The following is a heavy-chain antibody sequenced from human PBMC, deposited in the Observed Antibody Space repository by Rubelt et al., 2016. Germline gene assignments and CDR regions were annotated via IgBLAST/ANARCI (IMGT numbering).Heavy chain of an antibody. V-gene: IGHV4-4*02. J-gene: IGHJ4*02. D-gene: IGHD3-3*01. CDR3: ARVPGSRPHFSGSPTIFGVKYYFDY. CDR2: IYHSGST. Sequence: VQLQESGPGLVKPSGTLFLTCAVSGGSISSSHWWSWVRQPPGKGLEWIGEIYHSGSTNYNSSLKSRVTISVDKSKNQFSLKLSSVTAADTAVYYCARVPGSRPHFSGSPTIFGVKYYFDYWGQGTLVTVSS. CDR1: GGSISSSHW.